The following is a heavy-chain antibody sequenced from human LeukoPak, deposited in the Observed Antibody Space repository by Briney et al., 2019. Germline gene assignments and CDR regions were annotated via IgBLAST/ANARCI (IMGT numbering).Heavy chain of an antibody. J-gene: IGHJ4*02. CDR1: GGTFGSYA. V-gene: IGHV1-8*02. Sequence: ASVKVSCKASGGTFGSYAISWVRQASGQGLEWMGWMNPNSGNTGYAQKFQGRVTMTRNTSISTAYMELSSLRSEDTAVYYCAIGSYRKFDYWGQGTLVTVSS. D-gene: IGHD1-26*01. CDR2: MNPNSGNT. CDR3: AIGSYRKFDY.